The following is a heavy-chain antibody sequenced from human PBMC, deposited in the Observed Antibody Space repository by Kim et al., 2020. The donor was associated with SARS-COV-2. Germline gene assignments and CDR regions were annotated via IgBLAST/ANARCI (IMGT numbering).Heavy chain of an antibody. CDR3: ARGYSSSWYWAFDI. Sequence: YPSSVKGRFTIYRENAKNALYRQMNSLRAGDTAVYYCARGYSSSWYWAFDIWGQGTMVTVSS. J-gene: IGHJ3*02. D-gene: IGHD6-13*01. V-gene: IGHV3-13*01.